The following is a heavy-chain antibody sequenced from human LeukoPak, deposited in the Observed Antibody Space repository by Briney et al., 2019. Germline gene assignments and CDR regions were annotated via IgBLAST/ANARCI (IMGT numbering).Heavy chain of an antibody. CDR1: GFTFSGSA. D-gene: IGHD2-21*02. V-gene: IGHV3-73*01. J-gene: IGHJ4*02. Sequence: GGSLRLSCAASGFTFSGSAMHWVRQASGKGLEWVGRTRSKANSYATAYAASVKGRFTISRDDSKNTAYLQMNSLKTEDTAVYYCTSFCGGDCYSVDYWGQGTLVTVSS. CDR2: TRSKANSYAT. CDR3: TSFCGGDCYSVDY.